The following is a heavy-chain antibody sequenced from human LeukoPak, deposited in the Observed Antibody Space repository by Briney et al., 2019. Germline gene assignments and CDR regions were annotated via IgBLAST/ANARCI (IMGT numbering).Heavy chain of an antibody. CDR3: ARAITMIPPFDY. V-gene: IGHV3-30*02. Sequence: AGGSLRLSCAASGFTFSSYGMHWVRQAPGKGLEWVAFIRYDGSNKYYADSVKGRFTISRDNSKNTLYLQMNSLRAEDTAVYYCARAITMIPPFDYWGQGTLVTVSS. J-gene: IGHJ4*02. D-gene: IGHD3-22*01. CDR2: IRYDGSNK. CDR1: GFTFSSYG.